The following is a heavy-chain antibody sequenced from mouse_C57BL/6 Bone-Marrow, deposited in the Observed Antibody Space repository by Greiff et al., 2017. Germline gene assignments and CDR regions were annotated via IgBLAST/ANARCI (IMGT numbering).Heavy chain of an antibody. CDR3: AREGVTTTD. CDR2: ISDGGSYT. Sequence: EVQRVESGGGLVKPGGSLTLSCAASGFTFSSYAMSWVRQTPEKRLEWVATISDGGSYTYYPDNVKGRFTISRDNAKNNLYLQMSHLKSEDTAMYYCAREGVTTTDWGQGTTLTVSS. V-gene: IGHV5-4*01. CDR1: GFTFSSYA. D-gene: IGHD2-1*01. J-gene: IGHJ2*01.